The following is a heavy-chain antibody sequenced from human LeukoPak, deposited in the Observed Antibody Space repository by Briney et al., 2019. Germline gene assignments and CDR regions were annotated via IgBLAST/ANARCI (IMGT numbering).Heavy chain of an antibody. J-gene: IGHJ3*02. V-gene: IGHV3-64D*09. CDR3: ARRQGDAFDI. D-gene: IGHD1-1*01. Sequence: PGGSLRLSCSASGFTLSSFAMHWVRQAPGKGLDYISSISSNGESTYYADSVKGRFTISRDNSKNTLYLQMSSLRTEDTAVYYCARRQGDAFDIWGQGTMVTVSS. CDR1: GFTLSSFA. CDR2: ISSNGEST.